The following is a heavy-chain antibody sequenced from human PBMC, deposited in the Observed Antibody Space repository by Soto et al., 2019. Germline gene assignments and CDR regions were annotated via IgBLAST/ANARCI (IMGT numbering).Heavy chain of an antibody. CDR1: GFTFSTYA. CDR3: AKDYPRAGSGWPFDY. CDR2: ITSSGGST. V-gene: IGHV3-23*01. Sequence: EVQLLESGGGLVQPGGSLRLSCAASGFTFSTYAMSWVRQAPGKGLEWVSTITSSGGSTFYTDSVKGRFTISSDNSKNTLYLQMNSLRAEDTAVYYCAKDYPRAGSGWPFDYWGQGTLVTVSS. J-gene: IGHJ4*02. D-gene: IGHD6-19*01.